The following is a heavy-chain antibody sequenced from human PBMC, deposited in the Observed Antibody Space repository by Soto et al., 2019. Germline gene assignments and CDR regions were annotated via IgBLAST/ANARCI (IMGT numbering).Heavy chain of an antibody. D-gene: IGHD2-2*01. V-gene: IGHV3-23*01. Sequence: GGSLRLSCAASGFTFSSYAMSWVRQAPGKGLEWVSAISGSGGSTYYADSVKGRFTISRDNSKNTLYLQMNSLRAEDTAVYYCAKDRGSPFLARLTSAGSSTLEDYWGQGTLVTVSS. CDR1: GFTFSSYA. CDR3: AKDRGSPFLARLTSAGSSTLEDY. CDR2: ISGSGGST. J-gene: IGHJ4*02.